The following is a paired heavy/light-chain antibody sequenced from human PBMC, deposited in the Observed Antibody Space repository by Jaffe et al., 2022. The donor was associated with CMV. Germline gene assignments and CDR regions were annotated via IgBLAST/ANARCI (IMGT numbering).Light chain of an antibody. Sequence: QSVLTQPPSASGTPGQRVTISCSGSSSNIGSNTVNWYQQLPGTAPKLLIYSNNQRPSGVPDRFSGSKSGTSASLAISGLQSEDEADYYCAAWDDSLNGPLFGGGTKLTVL. V-gene: IGLV1-44*01. CDR2: SNN. CDR1: SSNIGSNT. CDR3: AAWDDSLNGPL. J-gene: IGLJ2*01.
Heavy chain of an antibody. V-gene: IGHV3-11*06. J-gene: IGHJ4*02. CDR2: ISSSSSYT. CDR3: ARGFRSFDY. CDR1: GFTFSDYY. Sequence: QVQLVESGGGLVKPGGSLRLSCAASGFTFSDYYMSWIRQAPGKGLEWVSYISSSSSYTNYADSVKGRFTISRDNAKNSLYLQMNSLRAEDTAVYYCARGFRSFDYWGQGTLVTVSS.